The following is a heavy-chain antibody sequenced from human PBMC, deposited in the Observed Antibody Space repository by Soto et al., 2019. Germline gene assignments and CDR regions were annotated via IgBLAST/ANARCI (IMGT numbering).Heavy chain of an antibody. Sequence: EVQLVESGGGLIQPGGSLRLSCAVSGFTVSYNYMNWVRQAPGKGLEWVSVIYRGGDTFYADSVKGRFTISRDNSKNKLYLKMNSLRAEDTAVYYCARGMYGSGSYYIGDAFDMWGQGTMVTVSS. CDR3: ARGMYGSGSYYIGDAFDM. CDR1: GFTVSYNY. D-gene: IGHD3-10*01. V-gene: IGHV3-53*01. J-gene: IGHJ3*02. CDR2: IYRGGDT.